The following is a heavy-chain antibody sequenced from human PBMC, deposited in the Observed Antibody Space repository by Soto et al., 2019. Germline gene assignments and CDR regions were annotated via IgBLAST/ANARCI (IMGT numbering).Heavy chain of an antibody. Sequence: ASVKVSCKASGYTFTSYDINWVRQATGQGLEWMGWMNRNSGNTGYAQKFQGRVTMTRNTSISTAYMELSSLRSEDTAVYYCARAPLLYYDFWSGFGYYYGMDVWGQGTTVTVSS. V-gene: IGHV1-8*01. CDR3: ARAPLLYYDFWSGFGYYYGMDV. J-gene: IGHJ6*02. CDR1: GYTFTSYD. D-gene: IGHD3-3*01. CDR2: MNRNSGNT.